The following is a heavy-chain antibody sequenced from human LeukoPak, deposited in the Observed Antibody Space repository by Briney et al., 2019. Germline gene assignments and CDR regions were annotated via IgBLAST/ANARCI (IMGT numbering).Heavy chain of an antibody. Sequence: ASVKISCKASGYTFTSYAMHWVRQAPGQRLEWMGWINAGNGNTKYSQKFQGRVTITRDTSASTAYMELSSLRSEDTAVYYCARSTVRGVIRYFQHWGQGTLVTVSS. V-gene: IGHV1-3*01. CDR1: GYTFTSYA. J-gene: IGHJ1*01. CDR3: ARSTVRGVIRYFQH. D-gene: IGHD3-10*01. CDR2: INAGNGNT.